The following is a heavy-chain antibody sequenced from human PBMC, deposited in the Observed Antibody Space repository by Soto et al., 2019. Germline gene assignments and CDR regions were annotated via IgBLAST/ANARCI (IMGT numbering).Heavy chain of an antibody. D-gene: IGHD3-22*01. CDR2: ISGSSSTI. J-gene: IGHJ6*02. V-gene: IGHV3-48*02. CDR1: GFPFSTSD. CDR3: ARASGYYDTSGYYGAFYYYGMDV. Sequence: PGGSLIHSCAASGFPFSTSDMNWVSKAPGKGLEWVSYISGSSSTIYYADSVKGRFTISRDNVKNSLFLQMNSLRDEDTAVYYCARASGYYDTSGYYGAFYYYGMDVWGQGTTVTVSS.